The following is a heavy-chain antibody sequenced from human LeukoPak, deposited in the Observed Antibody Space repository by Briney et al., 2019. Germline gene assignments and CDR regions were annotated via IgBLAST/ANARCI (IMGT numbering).Heavy chain of an antibody. CDR1: GFTFSSYS. J-gene: IGHJ4*02. Sequence: GGSLRLSCAASGFTFSSYSMNWVRQAPGKGLEWVSYISSSSSTIYYADSVKGRFTISRDNAKNSLYLQMNSLRAEDTAVYYCARSGYYDSSGSPTFDYWGQGTLVTVSS. D-gene: IGHD3-22*01. CDR3: ARSGYYDSSGSPTFDY. V-gene: IGHV3-48*01. CDR2: ISSSSSTI.